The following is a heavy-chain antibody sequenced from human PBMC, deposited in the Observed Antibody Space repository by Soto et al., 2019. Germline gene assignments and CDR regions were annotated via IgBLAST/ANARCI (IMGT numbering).Heavy chain of an antibody. CDR2: INPSGGST. V-gene: IGHV1-46*01. D-gene: IGHD6-6*01. J-gene: IGHJ6*02. CDR3: ARDSSSWGGMDV. CDR1: GYTFTSYY. Sequence: QVQLVQSGAEVKKPGASVKGSCKASGYTFTSYYMHWVRQAPGQGLEWMGIINPSGGSTSYAQKFQGRVTMTRDTSTSTVYMELSSLRSEVTAVYYCARDSSSWGGMDVWGQGTTVTVSS.